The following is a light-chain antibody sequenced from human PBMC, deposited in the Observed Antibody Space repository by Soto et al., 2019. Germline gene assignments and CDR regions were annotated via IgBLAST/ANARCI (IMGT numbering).Light chain of an antibody. CDR1: QSVSSSY. V-gene: IGKV3-20*01. J-gene: IGKJ3*01. Sequence: PGERVPLSCRASQSVSSSYLTWYQQKPGQAPRLLIYGASTRATGIPDRFSGSGSGTDFTLTISRLEPEDFAVYYCQQYGTSPFTFGPGTKVDI. CDR3: QQYGTSPFT. CDR2: GAS.